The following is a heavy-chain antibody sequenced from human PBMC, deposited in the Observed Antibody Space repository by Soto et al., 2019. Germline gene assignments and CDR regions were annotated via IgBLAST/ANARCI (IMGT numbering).Heavy chain of an antibody. D-gene: IGHD3-3*01. CDR1: GYTFTSYA. J-gene: IGHJ4*01. Sequence: ASVKVSCKASGYTFTSYAMHWVRQAPGQRLEWIGRINAGNGNTKYSQKFQGRVTITRDTSASTAYMELSSLRSEDTAVYYCASGSIDFWSGYYPYLDYWGQGTLVTVSS. CDR2: INAGNGNT. CDR3: ASGSIDFWSGYYPYLDY. V-gene: IGHV1-3*01.